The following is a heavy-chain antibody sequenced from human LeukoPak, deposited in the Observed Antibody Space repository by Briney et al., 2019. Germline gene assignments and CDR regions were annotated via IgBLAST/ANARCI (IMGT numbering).Heavy chain of an antibody. CDR3: ARDFTLSGPPDY. V-gene: IGHV3-21*01. CDR1: GFTFSSYS. CDR2: ISSSSSYI. J-gene: IGHJ4*02. Sequence: PGGSLRLSCAASGFTFSSYSMNWVRQAPGKGLEWVSSISSSSSYIYYADSVKGRFTISRDNAKNSLYLQMNSLRAEDTAVYYCARDFTLSGPPDYWGQGTLVTVSS. D-gene: IGHD2-15*01.